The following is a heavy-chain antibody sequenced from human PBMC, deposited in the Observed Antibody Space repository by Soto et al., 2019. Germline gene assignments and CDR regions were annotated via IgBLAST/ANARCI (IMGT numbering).Heavy chain of an antibody. V-gene: IGHV1-8*01. CDR1: GYTFTSFD. J-gene: IGHJ5*02. Sequence: QVQLVQSGAEVKKPGASVKVACRASGYTFTSFDINWVRRATGQGLEWMGRMNPSSGNTDYAQKFQGRVTMTRDTPISTAYMELSSLRSEDTAVYYCARTRSGSYLWGQGTLVTVSS. CDR2: MNPSSGNT. D-gene: IGHD3-10*01. CDR3: ARTRSGSYL.